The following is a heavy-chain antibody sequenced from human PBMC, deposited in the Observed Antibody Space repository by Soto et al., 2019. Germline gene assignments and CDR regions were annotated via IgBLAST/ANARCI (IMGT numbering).Heavy chain of an antibody. J-gene: IGHJ5*02. Sequence: SETLSLTCTVSSAPVSSTTYTWGWIRQPPGKGLEWVASVYYGGRSYYNPSLNSRVTISVDTSKNQFSLKLTSVTAADAALYYCARDFFDSSDHTTNWFDPWGQGTLVTVS. CDR2: VYYGGRS. D-gene: IGHD3-22*01. CDR3: ARDFFDSSDHTTNWFDP. CDR1: SAPVSSTTYT. V-gene: IGHV4-39*01.